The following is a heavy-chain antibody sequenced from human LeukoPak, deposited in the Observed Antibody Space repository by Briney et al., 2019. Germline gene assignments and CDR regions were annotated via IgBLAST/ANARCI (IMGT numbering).Heavy chain of an antibody. Sequence: PGESLRLSCAASGFTFSSYWTSWVRQAPGKGLEWVANIKQDGSEKYYVDSVKGRFTISRDNAKNSLYLQMNSLRAEDTVVYYCARADYYDAPTFDYWGQGTRVTVSS. D-gene: IGHD3-22*01. J-gene: IGHJ4*02. CDR2: IKQDGSEK. CDR1: GFTFSSYW. CDR3: ARADYYDAPTFDY. V-gene: IGHV3-7*01.